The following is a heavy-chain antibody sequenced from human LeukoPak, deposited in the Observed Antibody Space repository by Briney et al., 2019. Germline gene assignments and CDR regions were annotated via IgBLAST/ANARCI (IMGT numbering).Heavy chain of an antibody. J-gene: IGHJ4*02. Sequence: GGSLRLSCAASGFTFSSYEMNWVRQAPGKGLEWLSYISYTGSNKYYADSVKGRFTISRDNAKNSLYLQMNSLRAEDAAVYFCARVFVGENFDYWGQGTLVTVSS. CDR1: GFTFSSYE. CDR3: ARVFVGENFDY. CDR2: ISYTGSNK. D-gene: IGHD1-14*01. V-gene: IGHV3-48*03.